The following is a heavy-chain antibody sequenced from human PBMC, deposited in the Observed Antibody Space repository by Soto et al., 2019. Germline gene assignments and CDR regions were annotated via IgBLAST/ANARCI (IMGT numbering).Heavy chain of an antibody. Sequence: ASVKVSCKASGYTFTSYAMHWVRQAPGQRLEWMGWINAGNGNTKHSQKFQGRVTITRDTSASTAYMELSSLRSEDTAVYDCAKSRYYGDYLSSFDYGGQGPLVTVSS. D-gene: IGHD4-17*01. J-gene: IGHJ4*02. V-gene: IGHV1-3*01. CDR1: GYTFTSYA. CDR3: AKSRYYGDYLSSFDY. CDR2: INAGNGNT.